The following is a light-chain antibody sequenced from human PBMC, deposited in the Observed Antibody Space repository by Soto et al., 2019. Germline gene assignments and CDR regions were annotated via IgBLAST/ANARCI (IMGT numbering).Light chain of an antibody. Sequence: QSVLAQPASVSGSPGQSITISCTGGSSDIGGYNYVSWYQQHPGRAPRLLILEVTNRPSGVPDRFSGSKSGNTASLIIRGLQAEDEAYYFCSSSSSKTPPYVFGTGTKVTVL. CDR2: EVT. V-gene: IGLV2-14*01. CDR1: SSDIGGYNY. CDR3: SSSSSKTPPYV. J-gene: IGLJ1*01.